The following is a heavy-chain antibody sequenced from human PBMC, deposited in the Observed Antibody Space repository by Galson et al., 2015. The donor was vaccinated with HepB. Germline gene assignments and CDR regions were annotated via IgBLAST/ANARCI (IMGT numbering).Heavy chain of an antibody. CDR1: GFTFSSYA. D-gene: IGHD4-17*01. Sequence: SLRLSCAASGFTFSSYAMHWVRQAPGKGLEWVAVISYDGSNKYYADSVKGRFTISRDNSKNTLYLQMNSLRAEDTAVYYCGFSYDYGTPPHGFDYWGQGTLVTVSS. CDR3: GFSYDYGTPPHGFDY. V-gene: IGHV3-30-3*01. J-gene: IGHJ4*02. CDR2: ISYDGSNK.